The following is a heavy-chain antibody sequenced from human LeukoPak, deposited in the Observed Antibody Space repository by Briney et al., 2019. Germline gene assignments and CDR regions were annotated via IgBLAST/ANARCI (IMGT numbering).Heavy chain of an antibody. V-gene: IGHV1-18*01. CDR3: ARAPGEQLVRTPGLDY. CDR1: GYTFTSYG. Sequence: ASVKVSCKASGYTFTSYGISWVRQAPGQGLEWMGWISAYNGNTNYAQKLQGRVTMTTDTSTSTAYMELRSLRSDDTAVYYCARAPGEQLVRTPGLDYWGQGTLVTVSS. CDR2: ISAYNGNT. J-gene: IGHJ4*02. D-gene: IGHD6-13*01.